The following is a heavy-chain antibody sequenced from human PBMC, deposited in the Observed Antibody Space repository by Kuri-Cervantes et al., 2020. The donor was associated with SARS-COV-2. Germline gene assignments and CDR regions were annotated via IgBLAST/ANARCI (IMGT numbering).Heavy chain of an antibody. D-gene: IGHD3-16*01. V-gene: IGHV3-53*01. CDR1: GFTFSTYA. J-gene: IGHJ5*02. Sequence: GGSMRLSCAASGFTFSTYAVSWVRQAPGKGLEWVSLIYSGGSTYYADSVKGRFTISRDNSKNTLYLQMNSLRAEDTAVYYWARVRGDYVPWGQGTLVTVSS. CDR2: IYSGGST. CDR3: ARVRGDYVP.